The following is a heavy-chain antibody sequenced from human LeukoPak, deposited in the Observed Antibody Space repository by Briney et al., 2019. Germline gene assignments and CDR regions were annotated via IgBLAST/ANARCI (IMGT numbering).Heavy chain of an antibody. CDR3: ARATKGRRAYYFDY. CDR1: GGSISSYY. J-gene: IGHJ4*02. D-gene: IGHD1-26*01. CDR2: IYYSGST. Sequence: SETLSLTCTVSGGSISSYYWSWIRQPPGKGLEWIGYIYYSGSTNYNPSLKSRVTISVDTSKNQFSLKLSSVTAADTAVYYCARATKGRRAYYFDYWGQGTLVTVSS. V-gene: IGHV4-59*12.